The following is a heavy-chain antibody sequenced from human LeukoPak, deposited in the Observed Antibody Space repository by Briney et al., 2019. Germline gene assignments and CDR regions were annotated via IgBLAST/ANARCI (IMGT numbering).Heavy chain of an antibody. CDR1: GYTFTSYD. V-gene: IGHV1-8*01. D-gene: IGHD2-8*01. Sequence: GASVKVSCKASGYTFTSYDINWVRQAPGQGLEWMGWMNPNSGNTGYAQKFQGRVTMTRNTSISTAYMELSSLRSEDTAVYYCARCPYCTNGVCPPAWGQGTLVTVSS. CDR2: MNPNSGNT. CDR3: ARCPYCTNGVCPPA. J-gene: IGHJ4*02.